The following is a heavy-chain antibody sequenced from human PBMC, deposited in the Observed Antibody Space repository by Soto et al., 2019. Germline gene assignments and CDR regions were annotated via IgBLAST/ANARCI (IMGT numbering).Heavy chain of an antibody. V-gene: IGHV2-26*01. J-gene: IGHJ4*02. Sequence: QVTLKESGPVLVKPTETLTLTCTVSGFSLTDSRMGVSWIRQPPGKALEWLAHIFSNDEKAYSTSLKSRLTISKDTSKSPVILTMTNMDLVDTATYYCARISYGDFADYWGRGTLVTVSS. D-gene: IGHD4-17*01. CDR1: GFSLTDSRMG. CDR2: IFSNDEK. CDR3: ARISYGDFADY.